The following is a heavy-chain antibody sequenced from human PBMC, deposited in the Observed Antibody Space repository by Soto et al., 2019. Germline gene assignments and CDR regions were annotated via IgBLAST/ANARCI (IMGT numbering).Heavy chain of an antibody. V-gene: IGHV4-4*07. CDR2: IYTSGST. CDR3: ARDGGGGYYDSSGPPPFDY. Sequence: SEDPVLTCTVSGGSISSYYWSWIRQPAGKGLEWIGRIYTSGSTNYNPSLKSRVTMSVDTSKNQFSLKLSSVTAADTAVYYCARDGGGGYYDSSGPPPFDYWGQGTLVTVSS. D-gene: IGHD3-22*01. CDR1: GGSISSYY. J-gene: IGHJ4*02.